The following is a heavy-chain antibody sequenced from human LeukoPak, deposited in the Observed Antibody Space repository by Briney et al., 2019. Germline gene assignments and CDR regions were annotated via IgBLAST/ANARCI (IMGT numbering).Heavy chain of an antibody. CDR3: AKATGYSSSRGDYCYYMGV. CDR1: GFTFSNYG. CDR2: IWYDGSNK. J-gene: IGHJ6*03. Sequence: GGSLRLSCVASGFTFSNYGMHWVRQAPGKGLEWVAVIWYDGSNKYYADSVKGRFTISRDNSKNTLYLQMYSLRAEDTAVYYCAKATGYSSSRGDYCYYMGVWGKGTTVTVSS. V-gene: IGHV3-33*06. D-gene: IGHD6-13*01.